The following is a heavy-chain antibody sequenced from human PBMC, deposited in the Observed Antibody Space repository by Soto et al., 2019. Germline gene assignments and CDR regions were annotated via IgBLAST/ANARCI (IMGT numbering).Heavy chain of an antibody. Sequence: SETRWRTCTFCVCSSISIIYYWGFIRQPPWKGLELIVTIYYSGSTYYNPSLKSRVTISVDTSKNQFSLNLSSVTAAATAVYYCARPINDMGMYGTEVWGKGTTVSVS. D-gene: IGHD3-9*01. CDR2: IYYSGST. CDR1: VCSSISIIYY. V-gene: IGHV4-39*01. J-gene: IGHJ6*04. CDR3: ARPINDMGMYGTEV.